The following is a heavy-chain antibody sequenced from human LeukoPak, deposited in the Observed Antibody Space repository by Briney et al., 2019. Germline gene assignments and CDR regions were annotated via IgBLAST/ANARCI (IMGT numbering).Heavy chain of an antibody. CDR1: GFPFSSYA. CDR2: IAGSDGFT. V-gene: IGHV3-23*01. Sequence: PGGSLRLSCAASGFPFSSYAMNWVRQAPGKGLEWVSVIAGSDGFTQYADSVKGRFTISRDNSKNTVYLQMNRLRVEDTALYYCVRSLDYWGQGTQVTVSS. J-gene: IGHJ4*02. CDR3: VRSLDY.